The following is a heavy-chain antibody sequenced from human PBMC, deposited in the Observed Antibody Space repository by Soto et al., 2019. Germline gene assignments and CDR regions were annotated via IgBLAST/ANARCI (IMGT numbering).Heavy chain of an antibody. Sequence: WWSLRLSCSASVFKFNDYNMHWFRQAPGKGLEWIALISWNGGSNNYAYAMNGRFTVTSENHKPYLYLHLHIQTSDTNDLYVSSKDSNGGSCLDFWGQGTLVTVSS. CDR2: ISWNGGSN. D-gene: IGHD2-15*01. V-gene: IGHV3-43*01. CDR1: VFKFNDYN. CDR3: SKDSNGGSCLDF. J-gene: IGHJ4*02.